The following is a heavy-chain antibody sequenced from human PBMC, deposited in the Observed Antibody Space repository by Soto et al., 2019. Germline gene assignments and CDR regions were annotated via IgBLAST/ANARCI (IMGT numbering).Heavy chain of an antibody. J-gene: IGHJ4*02. V-gene: IGHV3-66*01. D-gene: IGHD3-10*01. CDR1: GFTVSNYH. Sequence: EVQLVESGGGLVQPGESLRLSCAASGFTVSNYHMTWVRQAPGKGLEWVSAVYADGATSHADSVKDRFTVSRDNSRNTLKLQMSGLRAGDTAVYYCARSGGGLDYWGQGTLVTVSS. CDR2: VYADGAT. CDR3: ARSGGGLDY.